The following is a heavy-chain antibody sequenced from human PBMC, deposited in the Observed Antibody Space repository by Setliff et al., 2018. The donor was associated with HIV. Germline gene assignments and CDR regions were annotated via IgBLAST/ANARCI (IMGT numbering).Heavy chain of an antibody. CDR1: GFTFSNYS. V-gene: IGHV3-21*01. Sequence: PGGSLRLSCAASGFTFSNYSINWVRQAPGKGLEWVSSIGCSSPYMYYADSVKGRFTISRDNAKNSLYLQMNSLRAEDTAVYYCARDNLYYNLYDGSPVYGMDVWGQGTTVTVSS. CDR3: ARDNLYYNLYDGSPVYGMDV. CDR2: IGCSSPYM. J-gene: IGHJ6*02. D-gene: IGHD3-3*01.